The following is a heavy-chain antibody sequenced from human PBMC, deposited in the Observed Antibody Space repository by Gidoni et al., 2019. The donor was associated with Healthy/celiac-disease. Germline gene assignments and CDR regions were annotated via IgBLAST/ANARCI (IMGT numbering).Heavy chain of an antibody. CDR2: IWYDGSNK. Sequence: QVQLVESGGGVVQPGRSLRLSCAASGFTFSSYGMHWVRQAPGKGLEWVAVIWYDGSNKYYADSVKGRFTISRDNSKNTLYLQMNSLRAEDTAVYYCARELSRVQGYGMDVWGQGTTVTVSS. V-gene: IGHV3-33*01. D-gene: IGHD3-10*01. J-gene: IGHJ6*02. CDR1: GFTFSSYG. CDR3: ARELSRVQGYGMDV.